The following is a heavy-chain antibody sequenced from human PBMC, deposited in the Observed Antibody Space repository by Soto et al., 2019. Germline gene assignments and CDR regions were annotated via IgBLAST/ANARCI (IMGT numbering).Heavy chain of an antibody. CDR2: IRSNDYGGAS. CDR1: GFTFGDYS. Sequence: LRLSCTASGFTFGDYSMSWVRQAPGKGLEWVGFIRSNDYGGASEYAASVKGRFTISRDDTNSIAYLQMNSLKTEDTAVYYCTRNQYYYGMDVWGQGTTVTVSS. V-gene: IGHV3-49*04. J-gene: IGHJ6*02. CDR3: TRNQYYYGMDV.